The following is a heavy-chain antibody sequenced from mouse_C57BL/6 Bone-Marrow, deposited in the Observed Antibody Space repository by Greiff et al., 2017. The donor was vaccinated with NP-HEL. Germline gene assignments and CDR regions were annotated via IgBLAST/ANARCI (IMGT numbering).Heavy chain of an antibody. CDR1: GFNIKDDY. CDR2: IDPENGDT. V-gene: IGHV14-4*01. D-gene: IGHD1-1*01. J-gene: IGHJ3*01. Sequence: VQLKESGAELVRPGASVKLSCTASGFNIKDDYMHWVKQRPEQGLEWIGWIDPENGDTEYASKFQGKATITADTSSNTAYLQLSSLTSEDTAVYYCTSCRYSLAYWGQGTLVTVSA. CDR3: TSCRYSLAY.